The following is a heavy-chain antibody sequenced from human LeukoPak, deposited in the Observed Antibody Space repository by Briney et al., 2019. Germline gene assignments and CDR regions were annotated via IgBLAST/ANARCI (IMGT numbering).Heavy chain of an antibody. J-gene: IGHJ3*02. D-gene: IGHD1-26*01. CDR1: GGSISSTSYY. Sequence: SETLSLTCTVSGGSISSTSYYWGWIRQPRGKGLEWIGSVFYSGSSYSSPSLKSRVTISVVTSKNQFSLNLTSVTAADTAVYYCARPGGSYYSDAFDIWGQGTMVTVSS. CDR3: ARPGGSYYSDAFDI. V-gene: IGHV4-39*01. CDR2: VFYSGSS.